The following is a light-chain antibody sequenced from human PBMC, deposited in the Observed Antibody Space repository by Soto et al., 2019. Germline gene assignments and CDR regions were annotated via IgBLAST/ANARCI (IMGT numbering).Light chain of an antibody. CDR2: SNN. Sequence: QSALTQPPSASGTPGQRVTISCSGSSSNIGGNAVNWYQQLPGTAPKLLIYSNNQRPSGVPDRFSGSKSGTSVSLAISGLQSENEANYYSATWNDSLNGLQFGGGTKLTVL. J-gene: IGLJ2*01. V-gene: IGLV1-44*01. CDR3: ATWNDSLNGLQ. CDR1: SSNIGGNA.